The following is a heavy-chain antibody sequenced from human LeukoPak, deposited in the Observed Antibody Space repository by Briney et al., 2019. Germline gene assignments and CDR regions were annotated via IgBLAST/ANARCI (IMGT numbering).Heavy chain of an antibody. J-gene: IGHJ4*02. Sequence: GGSLRLSCAASGFTFSSYTMNWVRQAPGKGLEWVSSISSSNSYIYYADSVKGRFTISRDNAKNSLYLQMNSLRAEDTAVYYCAREVLAGYFDYWGQGTLVTVSS. CDR3: AREVLAGYFDY. CDR1: GFTFSSYT. V-gene: IGHV3-21*01. CDR2: ISSSNSYI.